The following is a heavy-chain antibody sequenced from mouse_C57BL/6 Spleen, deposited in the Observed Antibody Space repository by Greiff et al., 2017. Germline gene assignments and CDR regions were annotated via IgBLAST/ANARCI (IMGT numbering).Heavy chain of an antibody. CDR2: IWSGGST. CDR1: GFSLTSYG. J-gene: IGHJ1*03. V-gene: IGHV2-2*01. CDR3: ARPIYDGYYEYFDV. Sequence: VQRVESGPGLVQPSQSLSITCTVSGFSLTSYGVHWVRQSPGKGLEWLGVIWSGGSTDYNAAFISRLSISKDNSRSQVFFKMNSLHADDTAIYYCARPIYDGYYEYFDVWGTGTTVTVSS. D-gene: IGHD2-3*01.